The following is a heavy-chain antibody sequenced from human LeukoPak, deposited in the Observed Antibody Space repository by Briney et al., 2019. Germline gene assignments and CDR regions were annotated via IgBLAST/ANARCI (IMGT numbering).Heavy chain of an antibody. CDR3: ARDLWNFYDDSGYNRDFDS. Sequence: SVKVSCKATSRISWVRQAPGQGLEWMGWIGTYGGDTYYAQKFQGRITVTTDTSTSTVYMELRNLRSDDTAVYYCARDLWNFYDDSGYNRDFDSWGQGTLVTVSS. J-gene: IGHJ5*01. CDR2: IGTYGGDT. D-gene: IGHD3-22*01. CDR1: TSR. V-gene: IGHV1-18*01.